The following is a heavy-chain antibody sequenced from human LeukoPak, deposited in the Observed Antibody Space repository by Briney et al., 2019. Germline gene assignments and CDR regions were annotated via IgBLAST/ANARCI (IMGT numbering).Heavy chain of an antibody. CDR1: GFTFDDYG. D-gene: IGHD2-2*01. CDR2: INWNGGST. Sequence: SGGSLRLSCAASGFTFDDYGMSWVRQAPGKGLEWVSGINWNGGSTGYADSVKGRFTISRDNAKNSLYLQMNSLRAEDTALYYCARRYCSNTSCYYPDAFDIWGRGTMVTVSS. CDR3: ARRYCSNTSCYYPDAFDI. J-gene: IGHJ3*02. V-gene: IGHV3-20*04.